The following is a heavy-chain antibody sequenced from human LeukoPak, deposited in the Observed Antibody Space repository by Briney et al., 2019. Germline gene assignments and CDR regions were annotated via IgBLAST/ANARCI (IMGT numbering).Heavy chain of an antibody. J-gene: IGHJ4*02. Sequence: SETLSLTCTVSGGSISSYYWSWIRQPPGKGLEWIGYIYYSGSTNYNPSLKSRVTISVDTSKNQFSLKLSSVTAADTAVYYCARPAGYSSSWAFDYWGQGSLVTVSS. D-gene: IGHD6-13*01. CDR2: IYYSGST. V-gene: IGHV4-59*01. CDR3: ARPAGYSSSWAFDY. CDR1: GGSISSYY.